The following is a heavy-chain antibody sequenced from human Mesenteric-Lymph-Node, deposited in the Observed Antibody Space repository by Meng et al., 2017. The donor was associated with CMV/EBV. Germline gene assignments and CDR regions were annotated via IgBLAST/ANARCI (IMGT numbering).Heavy chain of an antibody. CDR2: VIPMFPTR. CDR3: ASDIRGSGLLDRFYGLDV. CDR1: GCIFRSFA. D-gene: IGHD3-3*01. V-gene: IGHV1-69*05. Sequence: SVKVSCKVSGCIFRSFAISWVRQAPGQGLEWMGAVIPMFPTRKYAQKFQGRVTFITDESANTVHLELSSLRSEDTAIYYCASDIRGSGLLDRFYGLDVWGQGTTVTVSS. J-gene: IGHJ6*02.